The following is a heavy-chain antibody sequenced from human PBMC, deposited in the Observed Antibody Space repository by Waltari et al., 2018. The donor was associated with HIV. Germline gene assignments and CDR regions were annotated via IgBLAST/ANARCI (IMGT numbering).Heavy chain of an antibody. CDR1: GFTVSSNY. CDR3: ARDPLNYYDSSGYGGY. V-gene: IGHV3-53*01. D-gene: IGHD3-22*01. CDR2: IYSGGST. J-gene: IGHJ4*02. Sequence: EVQLVESGGGLIQPGGSLRLSCAASGFTVSSNYMSWVRQAPGKGLEWVSVIYSGGSTYYADSVKGRFTISRDNSKNTLYLQMNSLRAEDTAVYYCARDPLNYYDSSGYGGYWGQGTLVTVSS.